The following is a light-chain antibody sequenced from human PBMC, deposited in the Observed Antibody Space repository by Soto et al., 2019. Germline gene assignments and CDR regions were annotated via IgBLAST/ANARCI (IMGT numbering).Light chain of an antibody. CDR3: QQYNDWPAT. Sequence: EIVMTQSPATLSVSPGGRATLSCRASQSVSSNLAWYQQTPGQAPRLLIYGASTRATGIPARFSGSGSGTEFTLTISSLQSEDFAVYSCQQYNDWPATFGQGTKVEMK. CDR2: GAS. V-gene: IGKV3-15*01. CDR1: QSVSSN. J-gene: IGKJ1*01.